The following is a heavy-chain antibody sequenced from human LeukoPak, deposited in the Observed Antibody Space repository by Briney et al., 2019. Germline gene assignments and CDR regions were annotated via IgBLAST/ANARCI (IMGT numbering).Heavy chain of an antibody. CDR1: GYTLTELS. CDR3: ATDLSRYDFWSGYPT. V-gene: IGHV1-24*01. CDR2: FDPEDGET. J-gene: IGHJ5*02. D-gene: IGHD3-3*01. Sequence: GASVKVSCKVSGYTLTELSMHWVRQAPGKGLEWMGGFDPEDGETIYAQKFQGRVTVTEGTSTDTAYMELSSLRSEDTAVYYCATDLSRYDFWSGYPTWGQGTLVTVSS.